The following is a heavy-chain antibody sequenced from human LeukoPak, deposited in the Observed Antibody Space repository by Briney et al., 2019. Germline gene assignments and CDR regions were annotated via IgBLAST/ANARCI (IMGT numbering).Heavy chain of an antibody. CDR2: IKKDGSEK. D-gene: IGHD5-12*01. Sequence: PGGSLRLSCAASGFTFSSYWMSWVRQAPGKGLEWVANIKKDGSEKYYVDSVKGRFTISRDNAKNSLYLQMNSLRAEDTAVYYCARDLVATITHSRYYFDYWGQGTLVTVSS. CDR3: ARDLVATITHSRYYFDY. V-gene: IGHV3-7*01. CDR1: GFTFSSYW. J-gene: IGHJ4*02.